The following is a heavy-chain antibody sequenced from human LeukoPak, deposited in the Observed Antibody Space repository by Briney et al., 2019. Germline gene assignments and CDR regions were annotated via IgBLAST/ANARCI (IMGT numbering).Heavy chain of an antibody. J-gene: IGHJ4*02. Sequence: GGSLRLSCAASGFTFDDYGMSWVRQAPGKGLEWVSGINWNGGSTGYADSVKGRFTISRDNSKNTLYLEMSSLRVDDAAIYYCARSVWGSYHFDYWGQGTRVTVSS. V-gene: IGHV3-20*04. CDR3: ARSVWGSYHFDY. CDR1: GFTFDDYG. CDR2: INWNGGST. D-gene: IGHD3-16*01.